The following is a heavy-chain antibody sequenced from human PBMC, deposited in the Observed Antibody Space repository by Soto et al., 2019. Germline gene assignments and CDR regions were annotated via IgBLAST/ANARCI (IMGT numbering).Heavy chain of an antibody. D-gene: IGHD3-9*01. Sequence: PSETLSLTCAVYGGSFSGYYWSWIRQPPGKGLEWIGKVYYSGSTNYNPSLKSRVTISVDKSKNQFSLKLMSLSAADTAVYYCGRLEGLATISYYFDYWGQGALVTVSS. CDR1: GGSFSGYY. J-gene: IGHJ4*02. CDR2: VYYSGST. CDR3: GRLEGLATISYYFDY. V-gene: IGHV4-34*01.